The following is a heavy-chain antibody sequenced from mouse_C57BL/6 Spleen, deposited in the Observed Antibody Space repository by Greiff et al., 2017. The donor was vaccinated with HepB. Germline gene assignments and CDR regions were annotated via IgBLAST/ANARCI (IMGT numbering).Heavy chain of an antibody. J-gene: IGHJ1*03. V-gene: IGHV1-69*01. D-gene: IGHD2-4*01. CDR1: GYTFTSYW. Sequence: QVQLQQPGAELVMPGASVKLSCKASGYTFTSYWMHWVKQRPGQGLEWIGEIDPSDSYTNYNQKFKGKSTLTVDKSSSTAYMQLSSLTSEDSAVYYCASSRGDYDDWYFDVWGTGTTVTVSS. CDR3: ASSRGDYDDWYFDV. CDR2: IDPSDSYT.